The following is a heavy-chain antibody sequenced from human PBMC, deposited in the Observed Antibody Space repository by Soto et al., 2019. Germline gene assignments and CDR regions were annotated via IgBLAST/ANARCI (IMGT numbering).Heavy chain of an antibody. V-gene: IGHV4-31*03. CDR3: ARGIVVESVAMGCFDP. CDR1: GGSISSGCYY. CDR2: IYYSGST. J-gene: IGHJ5*02. D-gene: IGHD2-2*01. Sequence: NPSETLSLTCTVSGGSISSGCYYWSWIRQLPGKGLEWIGYIYYSGSTYYNPSLKSRIIVSVDTSRNHFSLKLSSVTSAGTAVYYCARGIVVESVAMGCFDPCGQGTLVTVSS.